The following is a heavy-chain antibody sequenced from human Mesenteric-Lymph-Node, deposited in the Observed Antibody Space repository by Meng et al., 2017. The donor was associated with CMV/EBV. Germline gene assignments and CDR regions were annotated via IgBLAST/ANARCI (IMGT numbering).Heavy chain of an antibody. D-gene: IGHD3-10*01. CDR1: GFTFSNAW. Sequence: GGSLRLSCAASGFTFSNAWMSWVRQAPGKGLEWVANIKHDVSEKYYVDSVKGRFTISRDNAKNSLYLHMNSLRAEDTAVYYCARGRELGLNWFDPWGQGTLVTVSS. CDR2: IKHDVSEK. V-gene: IGHV3-7*01. CDR3: ARGRELGLNWFDP. J-gene: IGHJ5*02.